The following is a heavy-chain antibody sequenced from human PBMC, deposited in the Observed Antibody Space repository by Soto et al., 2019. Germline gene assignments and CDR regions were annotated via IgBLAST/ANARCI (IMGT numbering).Heavy chain of an antibody. Sequence: EVQLLESGGGLVQPGGSLRLTCAASGVRFSNFAMGWVRQAPGKGLEWVSSITSSSRDTYFADAVRGRFTISRDNSKNTLYRQLNTLRVEDTAVYYCTSGPFIAGDYWGQGTLVTVSS. V-gene: IGHV3-23*01. D-gene: IGHD2-15*01. J-gene: IGHJ4*02. CDR3: TSGPFIAGDY. CDR1: GVRFSNFA. CDR2: ITSSSRDT.